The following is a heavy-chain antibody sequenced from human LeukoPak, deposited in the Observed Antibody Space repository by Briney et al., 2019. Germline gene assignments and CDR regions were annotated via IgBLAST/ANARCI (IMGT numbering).Heavy chain of an antibody. Sequence: PGVSLTLPCTASRFTHSICDTLWRRQAPGGGLVGVAAISIDGNIKVYADSVQGRFTISRDNTKNTLYLEMNSLTPEDTAIYYCARDQRVGVPDCLDYWGQGTPVTVSS. D-gene: IGHD1-26*01. CDR3: ARDQRVGVPDCLDY. CDR1: RFTHSICD. V-gene: IGHV3-30*01. J-gene: IGHJ4*02. CDR2: ISIDGNIK.